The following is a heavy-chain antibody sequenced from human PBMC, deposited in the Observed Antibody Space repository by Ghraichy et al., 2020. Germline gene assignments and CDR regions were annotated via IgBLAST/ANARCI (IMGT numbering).Heavy chain of an antibody. D-gene: IGHD3-22*01. Sequence: ASVKVSCKASGYTFSTYGISWVRQAPGQGLEWMGWISAYNGHTNYAQKFQGRVTMTTDTSTNTAYMELRSLRSDDTAVYYCARWSVGYYDSSGYSYYFDYWGQGTLVTVSS. CDR3: ARWSVGYYDSSGYSYYFDY. CDR1: GYTFSTYG. V-gene: IGHV1-18*01. J-gene: IGHJ4*02. CDR2: ISAYNGHT.